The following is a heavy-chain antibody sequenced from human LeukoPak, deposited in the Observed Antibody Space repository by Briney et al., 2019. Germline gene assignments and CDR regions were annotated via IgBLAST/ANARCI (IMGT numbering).Heavy chain of an antibody. Sequence: SETLSLTCAVYGGSFSGYYWIWIRQPPGKGLEWNGEINHSGSTNYNPSLKSRVTISVDTSKNQFSLKLSSVTAADTAVYYCARGRYSYGGLDYWGQGTLVTVSS. CDR1: GGSFSGYY. J-gene: IGHJ4*02. CDR2: INHSGST. D-gene: IGHD5-18*01. CDR3: ARGRYSYGGLDY. V-gene: IGHV4-34*01.